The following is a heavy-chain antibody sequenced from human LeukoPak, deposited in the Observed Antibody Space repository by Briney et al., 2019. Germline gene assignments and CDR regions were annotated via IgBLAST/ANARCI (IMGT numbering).Heavy chain of an antibody. CDR1: GYTFTGYY. D-gene: IGHD5-12*01. CDR3: ARVGYSGYDFGWFDP. V-gene: IGHV1-2*02. CDR2: INPNSGGT. J-gene: IGHJ5*02. Sequence: ASVKVSCKASGYTFTGYYMHWVRQAPGQGLEWMGWINPNSGGTNYAQKFQGGVTMSRDTSFSTAYMELSRLRYDDTAVYYCARVGYSGYDFGWFDPWGQGTLVSVSS.